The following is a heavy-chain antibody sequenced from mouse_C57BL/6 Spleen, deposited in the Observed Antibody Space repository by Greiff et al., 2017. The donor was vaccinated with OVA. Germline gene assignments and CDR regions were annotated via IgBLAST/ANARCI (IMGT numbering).Heavy chain of an antibody. CDR3: AREELGTAGYFDV. J-gene: IGHJ1*03. CDR2: ISDGGSYT. Sequence: EVKLEESGGGLVKPGGSLKLSCAASGFTFSSYAMSWVRQTPEKRLEWVATISDGGSYTYYPDNVKGRFTISRDNAKNNLYMHMSHLKSEDTAMYDCAREELGTAGYFDVWGTGTTVTVSS. V-gene: IGHV5-4*01. CDR1: GFTFSSYA. D-gene: IGHD1-2*01.